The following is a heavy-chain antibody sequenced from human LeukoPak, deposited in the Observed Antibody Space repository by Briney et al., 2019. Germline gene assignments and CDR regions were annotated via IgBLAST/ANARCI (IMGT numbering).Heavy chain of an antibody. J-gene: IGHJ4*02. CDR2: INHSGST. CDR3: ARTGETAMYSRGLFDY. Sequence: PSETLSLTCAVYGGSFSGYYWSWIRQPPGKGPEWVGEINHSGSTNYNPSLKSRVSISADTSKNQFSLKLSSVTAADTAVYYCARTGETAMYSRGLFDYWGQGTLVTVSS. CDR1: GGSFSGYY. V-gene: IGHV4-34*01. D-gene: IGHD5-18*01.